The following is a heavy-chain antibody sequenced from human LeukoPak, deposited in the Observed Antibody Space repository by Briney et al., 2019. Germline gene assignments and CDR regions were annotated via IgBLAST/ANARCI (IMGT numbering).Heavy chain of an antibody. CDR1: GFSFSSYA. J-gene: IGHJ1*01. CDR2: ISDKGVST. Sequence: GGSLRLSCSGSGFSFSSYAMHWVRQAPGKGLQYASVISDKGVSTSYADSVKGRFTITRDNSKNTVYLQMSSLRAEDTAVYYCVGDGRDGYNKYFHHWGQGTLVTVSS. V-gene: IGHV3-64D*06. CDR3: VGDGRDGYNKYFHH. D-gene: IGHD5-24*01.